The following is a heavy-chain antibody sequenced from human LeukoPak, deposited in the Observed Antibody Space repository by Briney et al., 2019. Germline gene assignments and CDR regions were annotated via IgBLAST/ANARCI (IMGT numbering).Heavy chain of an antibody. CDR3: ARTPPRSGGSHLPDY. V-gene: IGHV3-53*01. CDR1: GFTVSSNY. D-gene: IGHD2-15*01. CDR2: IHSGGST. J-gene: IGHJ4*02. Sequence: GGSLRLSCAASGFTVSSNYMSWVRQAPGKGLEWVSVIHSGGSTYYADSVKGRFTISRDNSKNTLYLQMNSLRAEDTAVYYCARTPPRSGGSHLPDYWGQGTLVTVSS.